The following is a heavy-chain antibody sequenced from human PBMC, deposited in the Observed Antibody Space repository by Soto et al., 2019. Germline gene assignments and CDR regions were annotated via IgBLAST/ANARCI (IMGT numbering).Heavy chain of an antibody. D-gene: IGHD4-17*01. J-gene: IGHJ4*02. CDR1: GFTFSSYS. CDR3: ARPTVTTAWAPDY. V-gene: IGHV3-21*01. CDR2: ISSSSSYI. Sequence: GGSLRLSCAASGFTFSSYSMNWVRQAPGKGLEWVSSISSSSSYIYYADSVKGRFTISRDNAKNSLYLQMNSLRAEDTAVYYCARPTVTTAWAPDYWGQGTLVTVSS.